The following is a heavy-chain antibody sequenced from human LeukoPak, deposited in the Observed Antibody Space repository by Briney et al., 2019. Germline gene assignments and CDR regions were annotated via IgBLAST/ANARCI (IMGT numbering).Heavy chain of an antibody. Sequence: PSETLSLTCTVSGYSISSGYYWGWIRPPPGKGLEGIGSIYHSGSTYSNPSLKSRVTISVDTSKNQFSLKLSSVTAADTAVYYCARDRRHYSGYDYHYWGQGTLVTVSS. CDR1: GYSISSGYY. CDR2: IYHSGST. CDR3: ARDRRHYSGYDYHY. D-gene: IGHD5-12*01. V-gene: IGHV4-38-2*02. J-gene: IGHJ4*02.